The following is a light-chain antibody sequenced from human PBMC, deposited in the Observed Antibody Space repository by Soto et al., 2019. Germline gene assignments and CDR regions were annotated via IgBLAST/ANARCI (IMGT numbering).Light chain of an antibody. Sequence: EIVMTQSPATLSVSPGERATLSCRASQSINYNLAWYQHKPGQAPRLLIYDTSTRGAGIPARFSCSGSGTDFTLTISSLQSEDFGVYYCQQYNSWRSISFGQGTRLEIK. CDR3: QQYNSWRSIS. J-gene: IGKJ5*01. CDR2: DTS. V-gene: IGKV3-15*01. CDR1: QSINYN.